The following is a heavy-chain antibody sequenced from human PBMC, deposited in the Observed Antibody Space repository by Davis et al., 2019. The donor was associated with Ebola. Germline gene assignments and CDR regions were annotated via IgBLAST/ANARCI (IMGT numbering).Heavy chain of an antibody. J-gene: IGHJ4*02. CDR3: ALEVGATSDLAY. D-gene: IGHD1-26*01. CDR2: IKRDGSVK. Sequence: PGGSLRLSCAASGFTFSNYWMAWGRQAPGKGLEWVAHIKRDGSVKDYVDSVKGRFTISRDNAKNTLYLQMNSLRDEDTAVYYCALEVGATSDLAYWGQGTLVTVSS. V-gene: IGHV3-7*03. CDR1: GFTFSNYW.